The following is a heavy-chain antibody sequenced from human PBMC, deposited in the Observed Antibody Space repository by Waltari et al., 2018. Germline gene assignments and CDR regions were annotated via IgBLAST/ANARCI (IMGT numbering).Heavy chain of an antibody. D-gene: IGHD3-3*02. J-gene: IGHJ4*02. CDR3: ASLASI. Sequence: VQLVESGGGLVRPGGALRLPWAASGFSFSIYPMSWVRQAPGKGLEWVAFISVNSEYIFYADSVRGRFTISRDNAKNSLYLQMNSLTAEDTAVYYCASLASIWGQGTLVTVSS. CDR1: GFSFSIYP. V-gene: IGHV3-21*02. CDR2: ISVNSEYI.